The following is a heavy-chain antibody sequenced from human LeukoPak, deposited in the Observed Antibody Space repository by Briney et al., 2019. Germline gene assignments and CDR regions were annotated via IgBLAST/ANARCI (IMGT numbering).Heavy chain of an antibody. CDR3: AKDWAKYYYDSSGYPSGDAFDI. D-gene: IGHD3-22*01. V-gene: IGHV3-23*01. CDR1: GFTFSSYA. CDR2: ISGSGGST. Sequence: PGASLRLSCAASGFTFSSYAMSWVRQAPGKGLEWVSAISGSGGSTYYADSVKGQFTISRDNSKNALYLQMNSLRAEDTAVYYCAKDWAKYYYDSSGYPSGDAFDIWGQGTMVTVSS. J-gene: IGHJ3*02.